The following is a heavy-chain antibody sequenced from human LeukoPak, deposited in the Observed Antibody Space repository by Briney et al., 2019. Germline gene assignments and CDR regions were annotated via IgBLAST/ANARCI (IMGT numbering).Heavy chain of an antibody. Sequence: SETLSLTCTVSVGSISSSSYWWGWVRQPPGKALEWIGSIYYNGSTSYNPSLKSRVTISLDTSKNQFSLKLSSVTAADTAVYYCARPTITVFGVVFAFDIWGQGTMVTVSS. CDR3: ARPTITVFGVVFAFDI. D-gene: IGHD3-3*01. CDR1: VGSISSSSYW. J-gene: IGHJ3*02. V-gene: IGHV4-39*01. CDR2: IYYNGST.